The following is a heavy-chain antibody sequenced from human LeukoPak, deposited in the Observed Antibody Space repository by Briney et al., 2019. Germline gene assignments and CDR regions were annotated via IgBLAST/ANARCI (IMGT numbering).Heavy chain of an antibody. CDR2: ISGSGDGT. J-gene: IGHJ5*02. D-gene: IGHD6-13*01. CDR3: AKGLGYGGSWFAPWFGP. V-gene: IGHV3-23*01. CDR1: GFTFNNYA. Sequence: GGSLRLSCAASGFTFNNYAMSWVRQAPGKGLEWVSIISGSGDGTYYADSVKGRFTISRDNSKNTLYLQMNGLRAEDTAVYYCAKGLGYGGSWFAPWFGPWGQGTLLTVSS.